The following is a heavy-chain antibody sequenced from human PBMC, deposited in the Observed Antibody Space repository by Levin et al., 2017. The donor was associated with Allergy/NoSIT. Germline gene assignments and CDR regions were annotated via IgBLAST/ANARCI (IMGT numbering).Heavy chain of an antibody. CDR3: ARENSYGYRY. CDR1: GFIVSDYG. CDR2: ISSSSSII. J-gene: IGHJ4*02. Sequence: PGGSLRLSCAASGFIVSDYGLNWVRQAPGKGLEWVSYISSSSSIIQYADSVKGRFTISRDNAKNSMYLQMDSLRAEDTAVYYCARENSYGYRYWGQGTPVTVSS. D-gene: IGHD5-18*01. V-gene: IGHV3-48*01.